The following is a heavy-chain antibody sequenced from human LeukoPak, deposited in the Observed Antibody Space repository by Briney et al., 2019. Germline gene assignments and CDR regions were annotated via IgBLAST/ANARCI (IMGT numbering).Heavy chain of an antibody. J-gene: IGHJ4*02. V-gene: IGHV4-38-2*02. CDR1: GYSISSGYY. Sequence: SETLSLTCTVSGYSISSGYYWGWIRQPPGKGLEWIGSMYYSGNTYYNPSLKSRVTISIDTSKNQFSLKVTSVTAADTAIYYCARDGRRGSSAWYFDSWGQGNLVTVSS. CDR2: MYYSGNT. CDR3: ARDGRRGSSAWYFDS. D-gene: IGHD6-19*01.